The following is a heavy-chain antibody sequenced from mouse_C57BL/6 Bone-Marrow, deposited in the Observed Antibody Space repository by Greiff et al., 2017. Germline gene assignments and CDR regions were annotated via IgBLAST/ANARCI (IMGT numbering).Heavy chain of an antibody. CDR2: IDPSDSYT. CDR3: AREKEYYGNWYFDV. V-gene: IGHV1-59*01. Sequence: QVQLQQPGAELVRPGTSVKLSCKASGYTFTSYWMHWVKQRPGQGLEWIGVIDPSDSYTNSNQKFKGKATLTVDTSSSTAYMQLSSLTSEDSAVYYCAREKEYYGNWYFDVWGTGTTVTVSS. J-gene: IGHJ1*03. CDR1: GYTFTSYW. D-gene: IGHD1-1*01.